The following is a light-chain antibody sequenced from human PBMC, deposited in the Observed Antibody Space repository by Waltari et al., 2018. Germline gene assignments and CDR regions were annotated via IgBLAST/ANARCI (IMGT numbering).Light chain of an antibody. J-gene: IGKJ5*01. CDR2: EAS. CDR1: QAISRS. V-gene: IGKV1-13*02. CDR3: QHFYSYPSG. Sequence: AIKFTQSPSSLSASVGDRFTMTCRASQAISRSVAWFQQKPGKVPKLLIFEASDLEDGVPSRFSGSGGGTRFTLTISSLQPEDFATYYCQHFYSYPSGFGQGTRLEIK.